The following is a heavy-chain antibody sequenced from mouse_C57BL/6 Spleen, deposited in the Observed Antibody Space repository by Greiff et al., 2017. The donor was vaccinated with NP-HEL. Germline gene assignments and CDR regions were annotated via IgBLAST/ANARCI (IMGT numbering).Heavy chain of an antibody. Sequence: QVQLQQPGAELVRPGSSVKLSCKASGYTFTSYWMDWVKQRPGQGLEWIGNIYPSDSETHYNQKFKDKATLTVDKSSSTAYMQLSSLTSEDSAVYYCARADSSGSSWFAYWGQGTLVTVSA. CDR3: ARADSSGSSWFAY. V-gene: IGHV1-61*01. CDR2: IYPSDSET. CDR1: GYTFTSYW. J-gene: IGHJ3*01. D-gene: IGHD3-2*02.